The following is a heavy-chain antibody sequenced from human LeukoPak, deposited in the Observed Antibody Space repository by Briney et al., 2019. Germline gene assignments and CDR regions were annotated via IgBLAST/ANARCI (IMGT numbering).Heavy chain of an antibody. CDR2: IYYSGST. V-gene: IGHV4-59*01. D-gene: IGHD6-13*01. CDR3: ARGVVAAAGRTFDY. J-gene: IGHJ4*02. Sequence: SETLSLTCTVSGGSISSFYWSWVRQPPGKGLEWIGYIYYSGSTNYNPSLKSRVTISVDTSKNQFSLRLSSVTAADTAVYYCARGVVAAAGRTFDYWGQGTLVTVSS. CDR1: GGSISSFY.